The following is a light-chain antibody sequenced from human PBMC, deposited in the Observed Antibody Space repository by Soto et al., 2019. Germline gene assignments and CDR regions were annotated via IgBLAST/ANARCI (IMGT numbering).Light chain of an antibody. V-gene: IGLV1-47*01. CDR2: RNN. CDR1: SSNIGSNY. Sequence: QSVLTQPPSASGTPGQRVTISCSGSSSNIGSNYVYWYQQLPGTAPKLLIYRNNQRPSGVPDRFSGSKSGTSASLAISGLRSEDEADYYCAAWDDSLSGVVFGRGTKLNVL. CDR3: AAWDDSLSGVV. J-gene: IGLJ2*01.